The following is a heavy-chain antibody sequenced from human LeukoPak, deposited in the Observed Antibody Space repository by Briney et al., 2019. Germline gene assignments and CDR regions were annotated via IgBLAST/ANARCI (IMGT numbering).Heavy chain of an antibody. D-gene: IGHD3-9*01. CDR1: GYTLTELG. CDR3: AREAYILTGHIDY. J-gene: IGHJ4*02. CDR2: FDPGDGET. Sequence: ASVKVSCKVSGYTLTELGMHWVRQAPGKGLEWMGGFDPGDGETIYAQKFQGRVTMTADTSTSTAYMELRSLSSDDTAVYYCAREAYILTGHIDYWGQGTTVTVSS. V-gene: IGHV1-24*01.